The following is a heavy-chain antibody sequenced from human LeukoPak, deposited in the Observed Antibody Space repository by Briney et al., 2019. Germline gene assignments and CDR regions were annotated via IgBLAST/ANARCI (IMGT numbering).Heavy chain of an antibody. Sequence: GGSLRLSCAASGFTLSSYWIHWVRQGPGKGLVWVSRTNRDGSSTSYEDSVKVRFSISRDNAKNTLYLQMNSLRAEDAATYYCAREDGTSFDTWGQGTLVSVSS. D-gene: IGHD2-2*01. J-gene: IGHJ5*02. CDR1: GFTLSSYW. CDR3: AREDGTSFDT. CDR2: TNRDGSST. V-gene: IGHV3-74*01.